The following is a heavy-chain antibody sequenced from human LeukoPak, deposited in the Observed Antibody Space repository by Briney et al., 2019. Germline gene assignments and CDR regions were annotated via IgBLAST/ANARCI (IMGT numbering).Heavy chain of an antibody. J-gene: IGHJ6*03. D-gene: IGHD4-17*01. CDR3: AREENGDFPYYYYYMDV. Sequence: GGSLRLSCAASGFTFSSYSLNWVRQAPGKGLEWVSSISSSSSYIHYVDSVKGRFTISRDNAKNSLYLQMNSLRAEDTAVYYCAREENGDFPYYYYYMDVWGKGTTVTVSS. CDR1: GFTFSSYS. CDR2: ISSSSSYI. V-gene: IGHV3-21*01.